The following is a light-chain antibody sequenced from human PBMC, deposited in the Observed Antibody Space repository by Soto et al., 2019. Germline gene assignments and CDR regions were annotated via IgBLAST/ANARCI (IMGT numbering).Light chain of an antibody. CDR3: QQYGTSEII. J-gene: IGKJ5*01. Sequence: PGNRATLSCTPSHSLTNRSIACYPVKPGQAPRLLIDDTSSIATGIPDRFSGSGSGTDFTLTITRLEPEDFAVFYCQQYGTSEIIFGQGTRLEI. V-gene: IGKV3-20*01. CDR1: HSLTNRS. CDR2: DTS.